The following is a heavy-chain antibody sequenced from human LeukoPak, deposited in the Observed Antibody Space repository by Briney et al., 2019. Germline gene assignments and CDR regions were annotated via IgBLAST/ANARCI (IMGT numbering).Heavy chain of an antibody. CDR2: ISSSGGST. CDR3: ARDGTPIHSDGWVYMDV. Sequence: GGSLRLSCAASGFTFNTYAMHWVRQAPGKGLEYVSAISSSGGSTYYANSVKGRFTISRDNSKNTLDLQMGSLRAEDMAVYYCARDGTPIHSDGWVYMDVWGKGTTVTVSS. J-gene: IGHJ6*03. V-gene: IGHV3-64*01. D-gene: IGHD6-25*01. CDR1: GFTFNTYA.